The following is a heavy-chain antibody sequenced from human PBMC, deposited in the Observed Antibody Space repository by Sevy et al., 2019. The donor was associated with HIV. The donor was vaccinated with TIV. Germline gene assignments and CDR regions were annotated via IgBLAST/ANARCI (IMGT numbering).Heavy chain of an antibody. Sequence: GGSLRLSCAASGFTFSNYAMSWVRQAPGKGLEWVSAISGSGGRIYYADSVKGRFTISRDNSKNTLYLKMNSLRAEDTAVYYCATEGLSGYDAPFAYWGQGTLVTVSS. J-gene: IGHJ4*02. V-gene: IGHV3-23*01. CDR2: ISGSGGRI. CDR3: ATEGLSGYDAPFAY. CDR1: GFTFSNYA. D-gene: IGHD5-12*01.